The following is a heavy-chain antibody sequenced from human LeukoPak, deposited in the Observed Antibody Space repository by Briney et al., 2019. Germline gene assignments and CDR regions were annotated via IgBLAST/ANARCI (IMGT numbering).Heavy chain of an antibody. CDR3: ARVGYSWNAFDI. V-gene: IGHV3-11*04. CDR1: GFTFSDYF. Sequence: GGSLRLSCAASGFTFSDYFMSWIRQAPGKGLEWVSYISSSGSTIYYADSVKGRFTISKNNAKNSLYLQMNSLRAEDTAVYYCARVGYSWNAFDIWGQGTMVTVSS. D-gene: IGHD5-12*01. CDR2: ISSSGSTI. J-gene: IGHJ3*02.